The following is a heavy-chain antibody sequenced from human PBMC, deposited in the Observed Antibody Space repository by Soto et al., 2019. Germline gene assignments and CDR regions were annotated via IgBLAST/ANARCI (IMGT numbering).Heavy chain of an antibody. Sequence: GSGKVCFKVSGYPLTELSVHWVRQAPGKGLEWMGGFDPADGETIYAQKFHGRVTMTEDTSTDTAYMELSSLRSEDTAVYYCATQKTHDAFDIWGQGTMVTVSS. V-gene: IGHV1-24*01. CDR2: FDPADGET. CDR1: GYPLTELS. J-gene: IGHJ3*02. CDR3: ATQKTHDAFDI.